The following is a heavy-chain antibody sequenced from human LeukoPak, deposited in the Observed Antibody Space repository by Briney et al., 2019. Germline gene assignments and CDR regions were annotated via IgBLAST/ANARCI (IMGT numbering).Heavy chain of an antibody. CDR2: ISGSGGST. CDR3: AKGGWNYYDSRGTNYFDY. J-gene: IGHJ4*02. Sequence: QPGGSLRLSCAASGFTFSSYAMSWVRQAPGKGLEWVSAISGSGGSTYYADSVKGRFTISRDNSKNTLYLQMNSLRAEDTAVYYCAKGGWNYYDSRGTNYFDYWGQGTLVTVSS. D-gene: IGHD3-22*01. V-gene: IGHV3-23*01. CDR1: GFTFSSYA.